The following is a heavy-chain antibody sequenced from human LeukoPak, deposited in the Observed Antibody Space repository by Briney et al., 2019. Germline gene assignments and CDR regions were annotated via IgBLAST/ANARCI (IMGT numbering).Heavy chain of an antibody. Sequence: PSETLSLTCAVYGGSFSAYYWSWIRQASGKGLEWIGEINHSESTNYNPSLKSRVTISLDTSKKQSSLKLRSVTAADTAVYYCARRPLRFGEDYFDDWGQGTLVTVSS. CDR2: INHSEST. D-gene: IGHD3-10*01. V-gene: IGHV4-34*01. J-gene: IGHJ4*02. CDR1: GGSFSAYY. CDR3: ARRPLRFGEDYFDD.